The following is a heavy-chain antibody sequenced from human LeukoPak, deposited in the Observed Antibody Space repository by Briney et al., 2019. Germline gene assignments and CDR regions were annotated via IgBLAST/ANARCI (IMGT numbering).Heavy chain of an antibody. Sequence: GGSLRLSCAASGFTFSSYSMNWVRQAPGKGLEWVSSISSSSSYIYYADSVKGRFTISRDNAKNSLYLQMNSLRAEDTAVYYCARAGIFGVVHNWFDPWGQGTLVTVSS. CDR3: ARAGIFGVVHNWFDP. D-gene: IGHD3-3*01. V-gene: IGHV3-21*01. CDR1: GFTFSSYS. CDR2: ISSSSSYI. J-gene: IGHJ5*02.